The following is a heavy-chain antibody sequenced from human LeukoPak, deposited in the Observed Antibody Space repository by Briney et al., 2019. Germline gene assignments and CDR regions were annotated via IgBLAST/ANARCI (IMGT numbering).Heavy chain of an antibody. D-gene: IGHD3-9*01. J-gene: IGHJ4*02. CDR2: VHTSGT. Sequence: PSETLSLTCTVSGGSVSSGSFYWSWIRQPPGKGLEYVGYVHTSGTDYNPSLRSRLSISVDTSENQLSLKLSSVTASDTAVYYCARVRYSDVLTGYYGDGYFDYWGQGTLVTVSS. CDR1: GGSVSSGSFY. V-gene: IGHV4-61*01. CDR3: ARVRYSDVLTGYYGDGYFDY.